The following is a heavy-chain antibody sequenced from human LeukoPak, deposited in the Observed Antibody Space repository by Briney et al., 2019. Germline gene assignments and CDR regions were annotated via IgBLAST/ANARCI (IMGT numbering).Heavy chain of an antibody. CDR3: ARDQGYRYGYGDFDY. CDR1: GGTFRSYA. Sequence: SVKVSCKASGGTFRSYAISWVRQAPGQGLEWMGGIIPVFGTANYAQKFQGRVTITADESTSTAYMELGSLRSEDTAVYYCARDQGYRYGYGDFDYWGQGTLVTVSS. J-gene: IGHJ4*02. V-gene: IGHV1-69*01. D-gene: IGHD5-18*01. CDR2: IIPVFGTA.